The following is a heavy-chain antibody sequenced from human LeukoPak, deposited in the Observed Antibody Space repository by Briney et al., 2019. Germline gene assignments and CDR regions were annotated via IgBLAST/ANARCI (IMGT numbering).Heavy chain of an antibody. D-gene: IGHD3-22*01. CDR1: GYTFTGYY. CDR2: INPNSGGT. J-gene: IGHJ3*02. CDR3: ASLYYYDSSGVIDAFDI. V-gene: IGHV1-2*02. Sequence: GASVKVSCKASGYTFTGYYMHWVRQAPGQGLEWMGWINPNSGGTNYAQKFQGRVTMTRDTSISTAYMELSRLRSDDTAAYYCASLYYYDSSGVIDAFDIWGQGTMVTVSS.